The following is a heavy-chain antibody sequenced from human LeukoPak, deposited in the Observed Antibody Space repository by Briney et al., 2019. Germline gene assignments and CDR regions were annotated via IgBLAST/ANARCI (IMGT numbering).Heavy chain of an antibody. CDR3: ARASIVVVPAAILSYYFDY. CDR1: GGSISSYY. CDR2: IYTSGST. Sequence: SETLSLTCTVSGGSISSYYWSWIRQPPGKGLEWIGYIYTSGSTNYNPSLKSRVTISVDTSKNQFSLKLSSVTAADTAVYYCARASIVVVPAAILSYYFDYWGQGTLVTVSS. D-gene: IGHD2-2*02. J-gene: IGHJ4*02. V-gene: IGHV4-4*08.